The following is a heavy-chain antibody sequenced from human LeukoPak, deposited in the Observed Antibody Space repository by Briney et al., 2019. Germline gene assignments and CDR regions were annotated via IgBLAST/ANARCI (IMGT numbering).Heavy chain of an antibody. CDR1: GYTFTSYD. Sequence: GASVKVSCKASGYTFTSYDINWVRQATGQGLEWMGWMNPNSGNTGYAQKFQGRVTMTRNTSISTAYMELSSLRSEDTAVYYCASAPVNYYDSSGQFDYWGQGTLVTVSS. J-gene: IGHJ4*02. V-gene: IGHV1-8*02. CDR2: MNPNSGNT. D-gene: IGHD3-22*01. CDR3: ASAPVNYYDSSGQFDY.